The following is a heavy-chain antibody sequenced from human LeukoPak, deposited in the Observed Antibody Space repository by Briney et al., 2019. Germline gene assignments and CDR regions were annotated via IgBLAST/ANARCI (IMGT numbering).Heavy chain of an antibody. CDR1: GFTFSSYG. V-gene: IGHV3-30*02. J-gene: IGHJ4*02. Sequence: GGSLRLSCAASGFTFSSYGMHWVRQAPGKGLDWVAFIRYDGSNKYYADSVKGRFTISRDNSKNTLYLQMNSLRAEDTAVYYCAKDVGRWLHCGDYWGQGTLVTVSS. D-gene: IGHD5-24*01. CDR3: AKDVGRWLHCGDY. CDR2: IRYDGSNK.